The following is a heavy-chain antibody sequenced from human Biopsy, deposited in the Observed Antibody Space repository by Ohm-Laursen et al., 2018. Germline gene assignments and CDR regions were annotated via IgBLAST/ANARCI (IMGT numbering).Heavy chain of an antibody. V-gene: IGHV4-39*01. CDR1: GGSISSSTTYY. Sequence: SETLSLTCPVSGGSISSSTTYYWAWLRQPPGQGLERIGSIYNTETTFYNPSLKSRVTISVDTSTNQFSLKVSSVTAADTALYFCARHPTGFWFDPWGHGTLVTVSS. J-gene: IGHJ5*02. CDR2: IYNTETT. CDR3: ARHPTGFWFDP.